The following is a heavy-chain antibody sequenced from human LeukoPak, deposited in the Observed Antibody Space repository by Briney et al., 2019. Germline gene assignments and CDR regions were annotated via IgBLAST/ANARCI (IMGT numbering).Heavy chain of an antibody. V-gene: IGHV3-23*01. CDR2: ISGSGGST. CDR1: GFSFSRHA. D-gene: IGHD2-21*02. Sequence: TGGSLRLSCAASGFSFSRHAMSWVSQLPGKLLGWVSAISGSGGSTYYADSVKGRFTISRDNSKNTLYLQMNSLRAEDTAVYYCAKTARRSRYYFDYWGQGTLVTVPS. CDR3: AKTARRSRYYFDY. J-gene: IGHJ4*02.